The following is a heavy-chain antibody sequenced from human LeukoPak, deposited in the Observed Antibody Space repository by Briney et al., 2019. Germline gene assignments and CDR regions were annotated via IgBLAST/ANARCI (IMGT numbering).Heavy chain of an antibody. CDR3: TRGSRGTMVRGVIKRPYYFDY. J-gene: IGHJ4*02. CDR2: MNPNSGNT. CDR1: GYTFTSYD. V-gene: IGHV1-8*01. Sequence: ASVKVSCKASGYTFTSYDINWVRHATGQGLEWMGWMNPNSGNTGYAQKFQGRVTMNRNTTISTDYMELSSLRSEDTAGYYGTRGSRGTMVRGVIKRPYYFDYWGQGILVTVSS. D-gene: IGHD3-10*01.